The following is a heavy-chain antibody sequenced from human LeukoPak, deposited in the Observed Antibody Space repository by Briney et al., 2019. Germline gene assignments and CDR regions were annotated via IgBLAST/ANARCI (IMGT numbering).Heavy chain of an antibody. CDR3: ARFFDNSSLYYFDY. CDR1: GGTFSSYA. CDR2: IIPILGIA. J-gene: IGHJ4*02. Sequence: SVKVSCKASGGTFSSYAISWVRQAPGQGLEWMGRIIPILGIANYAQKFLGRVTITADNSTSTAYMELSSLRSEDTAVYYCARFFDNSSLYYFDYWGQGTLVTVSS. V-gene: IGHV1-69*04. D-gene: IGHD6-13*01.